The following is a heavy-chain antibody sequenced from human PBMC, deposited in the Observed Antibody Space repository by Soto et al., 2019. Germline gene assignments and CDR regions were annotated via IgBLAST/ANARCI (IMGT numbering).Heavy chain of an antibody. J-gene: IGHJ4*02. Sequence: QVQLVQSGAEVKKPGASVKVSCKASGYTFTSYAMHWVRPAPGQRLEWMGWSNAGNGKTKSSQKFQGRVTITRDTSASTAYMELSSLRSEGTAVYYCARAIEYSYGQGGFDYWGQGTLVTVSS. CDR2: SNAGNGKT. CDR1: GYTFTSYA. D-gene: IGHD5-18*01. CDR3: ARAIEYSYGQGGFDY. V-gene: IGHV1-3*01.